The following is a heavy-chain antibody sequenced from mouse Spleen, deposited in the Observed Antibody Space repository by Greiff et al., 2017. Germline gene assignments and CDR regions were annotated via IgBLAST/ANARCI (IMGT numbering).Heavy chain of an antibody. J-gene: IGHJ2*01. CDR3: AGGGLRRFDY. CDR2: ISSGGSYT. CDR1: GFTFSSYA. Sequence: EVKLMESGGGLVKPGGSLKLSCAASGFTFSSYAMSWVRQTPEKRLEWVATISSGGSYTYYPDSVKGRFTISRDNAKNTLYLQMSSLRSEDTAMYYCAGGGLRRFDYWGQGTTLTVSS. V-gene: IGHV5-9-1*01. D-gene: IGHD2-4*01.